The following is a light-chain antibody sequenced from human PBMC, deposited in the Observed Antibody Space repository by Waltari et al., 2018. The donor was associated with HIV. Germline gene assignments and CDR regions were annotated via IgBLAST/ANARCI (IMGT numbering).Light chain of an antibody. CDR1: QSLVQSDGNTY. V-gene: IGKV2-30*02. CDR3: MQATHWPRT. CDR2: QVS. J-gene: IGKJ1*01. Sequence: DVVMTQSPLTLPVTLGQTASISCRSSQSLVQSDGNTYLNWFQQRPGQSPRRLIYQVSRRYSWVPDRFSGSGAGTDFTLKISWVEAEDVGLYYCMQATHWPRTFGQGTKVEIK.